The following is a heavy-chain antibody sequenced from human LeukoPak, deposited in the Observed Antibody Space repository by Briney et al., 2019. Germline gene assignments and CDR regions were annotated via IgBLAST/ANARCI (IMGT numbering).Heavy chain of an antibody. V-gene: IGHV3-7*01. J-gene: IGHJ3*02. CDR3: ARGSVPAAYDAFDI. D-gene: IGHD2-2*01. Sequence: GGSLRLSCAASGFTFSSDWMSWVRQAPGKGLEWVANIKQDGSEKYYVDSVKGRFTISRDNAKNSLYLQMNSLRAEDTAVYYCARGSVPAAYDAFDIWGQGTMVTVSS. CDR2: IKQDGSEK. CDR1: GFTFSSDW.